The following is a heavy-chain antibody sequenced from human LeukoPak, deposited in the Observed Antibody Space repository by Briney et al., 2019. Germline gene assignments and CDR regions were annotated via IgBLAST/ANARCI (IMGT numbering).Heavy chain of an antibody. V-gene: IGHV3-30-3*01. Sequence: PGRSLRLSCAASGFTFSSYAMHWVRQAPGKGLEWVAVISYDGSNKYYADSVKGRFTISRDNSKNTLYLQMNSLRAEDAAVYYCARDRGVVVPAAIPPNWFDPWGQGTLVTVSS. CDR2: ISYDGSNK. J-gene: IGHJ5*02. CDR3: ARDRGVVVPAAIPPNWFDP. CDR1: GFTFSSYA. D-gene: IGHD2-2*01.